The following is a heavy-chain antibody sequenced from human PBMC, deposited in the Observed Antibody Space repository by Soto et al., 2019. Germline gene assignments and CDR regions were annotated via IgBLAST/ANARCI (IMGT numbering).Heavy chain of an antibody. Sequence: QVQLVESGGGVVQPGRSLKLSCADSGFTFSSYAMHWVRQAPGKGLEWVAIISYDGTIKYYADSVKGRFTISRDNSKNTLYLQMNSLRAEDTAVYYCARDLSGYGYDYWDQGALVTVSS. D-gene: IGHD5-18*01. J-gene: IGHJ4*02. CDR2: ISYDGTIK. CDR3: ARDLSGYGYDY. V-gene: IGHV3-30*04. CDR1: GFTFSSYA.